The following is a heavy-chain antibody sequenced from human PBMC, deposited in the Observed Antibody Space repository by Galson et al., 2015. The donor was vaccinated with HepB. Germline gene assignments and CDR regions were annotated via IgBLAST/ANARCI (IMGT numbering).Heavy chain of an antibody. CDR2: IYSAGNT. D-gene: IGHD3-10*01. CDR3: ARVWGGFGNDTFDI. J-gene: IGHJ3*02. Sequence: SLRLSCAASGFIVSRNHVTWVRQAPGRGLEWVSIIYSAGNTNYADSVKGRFTTSRDNSKNTVYLQMNSLRVEDTAVYYCARVWGGFGNDTFDIWGQGTMVTVSS. V-gene: IGHV3-53*01. CDR1: GFIVSRNH.